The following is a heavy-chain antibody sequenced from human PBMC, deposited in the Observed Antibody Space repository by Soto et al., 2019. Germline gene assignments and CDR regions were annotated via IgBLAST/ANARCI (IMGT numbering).Heavy chain of an antibody. V-gene: IGHV3-15*01. CDR2: IRSETDGGTA. CDR1: GFTFTRAW. CDR3: ATESGSNYGYFDH. D-gene: IGHD5-18*01. Sequence: SGGSLRLSCATSGFTFTRAWMSRVRQVPGKGPEWVGRIRSETDGGTADYGSTVDARFTISRDDSKRVVFLQIDNVRTDDTAFYFCATESGSNYGYFDHWGQGTQVTVSS. J-gene: IGHJ4*02.